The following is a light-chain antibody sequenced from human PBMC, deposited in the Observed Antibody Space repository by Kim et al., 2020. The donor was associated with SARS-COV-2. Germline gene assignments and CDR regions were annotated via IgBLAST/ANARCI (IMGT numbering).Light chain of an antibody. V-gene: IGKV3-20*01. J-gene: IGKJ2*01. Sequence: PGERATLSCRASQSVSSSYLAWYQQKPGQAPRLLIYGASTRATGIPDRFSGSGSGTDFTLTISRLDPEDFAVYYCQQYGGSPTYTFGQGTKLEI. CDR1: QSVSSSY. CDR2: GAS. CDR3: QQYGGSPTYT.